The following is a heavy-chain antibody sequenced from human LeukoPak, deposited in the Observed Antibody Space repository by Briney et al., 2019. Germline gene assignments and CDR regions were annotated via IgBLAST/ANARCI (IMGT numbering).Heavy chain of an antibody. V-gene: IGHV4-34*01. Sequence: SETLSLTCAVYGGSFSGYYWSWIRQPPGKGLEWIGEINHSGSTNYNPSLKSRVTISVDKSKNQFSLKLSSVTAADTAVYYCARAITTLPYYDILTGYDYYYYMDVWGKGTTVTVSS. CDR1: GGSFSGYY. D-gene: IGHD3-9*01. J-gene: IGHJ6*03. CDR3: ARAITTLPYYDILTGYDYYYYMDV. CDR2: INHSGST.